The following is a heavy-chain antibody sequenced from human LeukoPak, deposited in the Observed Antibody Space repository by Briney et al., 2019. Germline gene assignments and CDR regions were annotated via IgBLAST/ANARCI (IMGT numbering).Heavy chain of an antibody. CDR3: ARVIEAPYYFDY. V-gene: IGHV3-21*01. J-gene: IGHJ4*02. D-gene: IGHD3-22*01. CDR1: GFTFSSYS. CDR2: ISSSSSYI. Sequence: GESLRLSCAASGFTFSSYSMNWVRQAPGKGLEWVSSISSSSSYIYYADSVKGRFTISRDNAKNSLYLQMNSLRAEDTAVYYCARVIEAPYYFDYWGQGTLVTVSS.